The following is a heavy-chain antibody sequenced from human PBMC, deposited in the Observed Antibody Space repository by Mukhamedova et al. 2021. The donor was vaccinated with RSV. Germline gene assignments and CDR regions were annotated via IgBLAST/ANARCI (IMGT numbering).Heavy chain of an antibody. CDR2: ISWDGGST. D-gene: IGHD2-21*01. CDR3: AKDLYGGRGDPEGFLDY. Sequence: GKGLEWVSLISWDGGSTYYADSVKGRFTISRDNSKNSLYLQMNSLRAEDTALYYCAKDLYGGRGDPEGFLDYWGQGTLVTVSS. J-gene: IGHJ4*02. V-gene: IGHV3-43D*03.